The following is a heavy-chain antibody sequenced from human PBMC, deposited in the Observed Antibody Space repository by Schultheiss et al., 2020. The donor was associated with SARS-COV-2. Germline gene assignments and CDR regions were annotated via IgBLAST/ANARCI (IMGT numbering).Heavy chain of an antibody. V-gene: IGHV3-23*01. J-gene: IGHJ4*02. Sequence: GGSLRLSCAASGFTFSSYEMNWVRQAPGKGLEWVSIISASGYTTHYADSVRGRFTISRDNSKNTLYLQMNSLRAEDTAVYYCARLRYFDWLSDPGGESDYWGQGTLVTVSS. CDR1: GFTFSSYE. D-gene: IGHD3-9*01. CDR2: ISASGYTT. CDR3: ARLRYFDWLSDPGGESDY.